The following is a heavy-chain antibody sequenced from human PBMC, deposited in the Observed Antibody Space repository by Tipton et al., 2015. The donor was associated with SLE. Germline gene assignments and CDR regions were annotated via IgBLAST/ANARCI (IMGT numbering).Heavy chain of an antibody. CDR3: AGDYGGPDCFDP. J-gene: IGHJ5*02. CDR1: GASISSNTYY. CDR2: ISSRGNT. D-gene: IGHD4-23*01. Sequence: TLSLTCSISGASISSNTYYWGWIRQPPGQGLEWIGTISSRGNTYYNPSFKSRVTISVDTSRDLFSLRLRSLTAADTAIYYCAGDYGGPDCFDPWGLGTLVTVSS. V-gene: IGHV4-39*07.